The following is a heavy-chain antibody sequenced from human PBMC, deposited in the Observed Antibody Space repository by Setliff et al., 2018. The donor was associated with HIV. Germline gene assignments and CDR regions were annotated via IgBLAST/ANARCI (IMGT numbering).Heavy chain of an antibody. CDR1: GYTFSRYD. Sequence: ASVKVSCKASGYTFSRYDVTWVRQAPGQGLEWMGGISGHNGDTKYPQKFQGRVTMTTDTSMSTAYMELRSLRSDDTAVYYCARDGFRPGYSSGWSDYWGQGTLVTVSS. V-gene: IGHV1-18*01. D-gene: IGHD6-19*01. J-gene: IGHJ4*02. CDR2: ISGHNGDT. CDR3: ARDGFRPGYSSGWSDY.